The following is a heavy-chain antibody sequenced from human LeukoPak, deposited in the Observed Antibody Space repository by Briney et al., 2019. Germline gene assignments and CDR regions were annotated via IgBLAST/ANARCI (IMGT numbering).Heavy chain of an antibody. V-gene: IGHV4-59*12. CDR2: IYYSGST. D-gene: IGHD3-3*01. Sequence: SETLSLTCTVSGGSISSYYWSWIRQPPGKGLEWIGYIYYSGSTNYNPSLKSRVTISVDTSKNQFSLELSSVTAADTAVYYCASGPTYYDFWSGYYCYWGQGTLVTVSS. CDR1: GGSISSYY. J-gene: IGHJ4*02. CDR3: ASGPTYYDFWSGYYCY.